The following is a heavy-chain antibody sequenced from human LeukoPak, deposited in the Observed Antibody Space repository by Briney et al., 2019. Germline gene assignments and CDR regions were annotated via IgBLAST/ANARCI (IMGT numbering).Heavy chain of an antibody. J-gene: IGHJ6*04. CDR1: GFAFSNFE. CDR3: AELGITMIGGV. CDR2: ISGTGSAK. V-gene: IGHV3-48*03. Sequence: PGGSLRLSCVASGFAFSNFEMNWVRQAPGKGLEWISYISGTGSAKHYADSVKGRFTISRDNAKNSLYLQMNSLRAEDTAVYYCAELGITMIGGVWGKGTTVTVSS. D-gene: IGHD3-10*02.